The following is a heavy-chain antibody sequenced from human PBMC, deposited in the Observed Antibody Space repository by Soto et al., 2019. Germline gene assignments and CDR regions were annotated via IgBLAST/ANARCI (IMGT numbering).Heavy chain of an antibody. CDR1: GFTFDDYA. J-gene: IGHJ4*02. D-gene: IGHD6-13*01. V-gene: IGHV3-9*01. Sequence: EVQLVESGGGLVQPGRSLRLSCAASGFTFDDYAMHWVRQAPGKGLEWVSGISWNSGSIGYADSVKGRFTISRDNAKNSLYLQMNSLRAEDTTLYYCAKDTVAAADSPLGKFDYWGQGTLVTVSS. CDR2: ISWNSGSI. CDR3: AKDTVAAADSPLGKFDY.